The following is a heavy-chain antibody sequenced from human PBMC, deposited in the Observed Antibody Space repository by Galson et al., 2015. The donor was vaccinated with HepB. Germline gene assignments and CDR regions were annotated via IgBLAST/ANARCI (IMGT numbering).Heavy chain of an antibody. Sequence: SLRLSCAASGFTFSSYSMNWVRQAPGKGLEWVSYISSSSSTIYYADSVKGRFTISRDNAKNSLYLQMNSLRDEDTAVYYCARVEGYDILTGYAIGYYYYGMDVWGQGTTVTVSS. J-gene: IGHJ6*02. CDR2: ISSSSSTI. CDR3: ARVEGYDILTGYAIGYYYYGMDV. D-gene: IGHD3-9*01. CDR1: GFTFSSYS. V-gene: IGHV3-48*02.